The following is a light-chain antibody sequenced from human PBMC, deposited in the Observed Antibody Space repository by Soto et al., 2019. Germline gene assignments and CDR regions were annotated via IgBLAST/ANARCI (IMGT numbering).Light chain of an antibody. J-gene: IGKJ1*01. CDR1: QGIKND. V-gene: IGKV1-6*01. Sequence: AIQMTQSPSSLSASVGDRVTITCRASQGIKNDVGWYQQKPGKAPKLLIYASSSLQSGVPPRFSGSGSGTDFTLTISSLQPEDFATYFCQQTYSARWTFGQGTKVGI. CDR3: QQTYSARWT. CDR2: ASS.